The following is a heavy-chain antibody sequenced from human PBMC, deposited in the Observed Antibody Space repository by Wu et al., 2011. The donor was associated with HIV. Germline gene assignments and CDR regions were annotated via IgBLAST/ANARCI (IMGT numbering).Heavy chain of an antibody. CDR1: GGSFSSET. V-gene: IGHV1-69*14. Sequence: QVQLVRSGAEVKKPGSSVKVSCKASGGSFSSETISWVRQAPGQGLEWMGGIIPLFGTARYAQKFQDRLTITADKSTTTAYMELSSLRSEDTAVYYCARDGGSITSPVDYFYFYMDVWGKGTTVYVS. CDR2: IIPLFGTA. D-gene: IGHD3-16*01. CDR3: ARDGGSITSPVDYFYFYMDV. J-gene: IGHJ6*03.